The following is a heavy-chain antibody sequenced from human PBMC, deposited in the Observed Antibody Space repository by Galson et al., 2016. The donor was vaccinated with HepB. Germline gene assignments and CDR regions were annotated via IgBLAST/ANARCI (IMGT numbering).Heavy chain of an antibody. J-gene: IGHJ4*02. CDR3: TTQGNLDC. V-gene: IGHV3-15*01. CDR2: IRSKSDGGTA. D-gene: IGHD1-14*01. CDR1: GFTFSSHA. Sequence: SLRLSCAASGFTFSSHAMTWVRQAPGKGLEWVGRIRSKSDGGTAEYAAPVKGRFTISRDDSKNTLYLQMNSLKTDDTAIYYCTTQGNLDCWGQGTLVTVSS.